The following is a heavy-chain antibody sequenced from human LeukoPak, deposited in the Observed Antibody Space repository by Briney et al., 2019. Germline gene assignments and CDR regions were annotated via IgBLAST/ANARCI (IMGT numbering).Heavy chain of an antibody. Sequence: SETLSLTCAVYGGSFSGNYWSWIRQPPGKGLEWIGEINHSGGSNYNPSLKSRVTISVYVSRNQFSLNLSSVTAADTAVYYCARGGRGKWFDPWGRGTLVTVSS. V-gene: IGHV4-34*01. J-gene: IGHJ5*02. CDR3: ARGGRGKWFDP. D-gene: IGHD3-10*01. CDR1: GGSFSGNY. CDR2: INHSGGS.